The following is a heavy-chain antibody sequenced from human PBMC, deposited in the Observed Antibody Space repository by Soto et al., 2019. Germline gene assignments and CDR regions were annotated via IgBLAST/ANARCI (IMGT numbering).Heavy chain of an antibody. CDR1: VGTFSSYA. CDR2: IIPIFGTA. CDR3: ARDLDIVVVPAASNTQNWFDH. Sequence: SVKVSCKASVGTFSSYAISWVRQAPGQGLEWMGGIIPIFGTANYAQKFQGRVTITADESTSTAYMELSSLRSEDTAVYYCARDLDIVVVPAASNTQNWFDHWGQGTLVTVSS. D-gene: IGHD2-2*01. J-gene: IGHJ5*02. V-gene: IGHV1-69*13.